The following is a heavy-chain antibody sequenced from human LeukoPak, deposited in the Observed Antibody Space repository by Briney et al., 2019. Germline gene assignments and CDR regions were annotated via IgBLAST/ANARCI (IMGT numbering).Heavy chain of an antibody. J-gene: IGHJ4*02. Sequence: GGSLRLSCAASGFTVSSNYMSWVRQAPGKGLEWVSVIYSGGSTYYADSVKGRFTIFRDNSKNTLYLQMNSLRAEDTAVYYCARGGYSSSWYALSDYFDYWGQGTLVTVSS. D-gene: IGHD6-13*01. V-gene: IGHV3-53*01. CDR2: IYSGGST. CDR1: GFTVSSNY. CDR3: ARGGYSSSWYALSDYFDY.